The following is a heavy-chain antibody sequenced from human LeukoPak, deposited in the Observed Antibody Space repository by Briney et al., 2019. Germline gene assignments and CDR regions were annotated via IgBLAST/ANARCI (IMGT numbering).Heavy chain of an antibody. D-gene: IGHD3-22*01. Sequence: ASVKVSCTASGYTFTSYYMHWVRQAPGQGLEWMGIINPSGGSTNYAQKFQGRVTMTRDTSTSTVYMELSSLRSEDTAVYYCARSYYDSSGYRSFDYWGQGTLVTVSS. CDR2: INPSGGST. CDR3: ARSYYDSSGYRSFDY. CDR1: GYTFTSYY. J-gene: IGHJ4*02. V-gene: IGHV1-46*01.